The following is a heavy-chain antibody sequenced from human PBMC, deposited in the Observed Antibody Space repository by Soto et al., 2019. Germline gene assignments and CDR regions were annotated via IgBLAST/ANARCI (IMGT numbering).Heavy chain of an antibody. V-gene: IGHV3-30*18. D-gene: IGHD3-10*01. CDR3: AKDRVRTYFDY. J-gene: IGHJ4*02. CDR2: ISYEGSNK. CDR1: GFTFSSYG. Sequence: GWSLRLSCAASGFTFSSYGMHWVRQAPGKGLEWVAVISYEGSNKYYADSVKGRFTISRDNSKNTLYLQMNSLRAEDTAVYYCAKDRVRTYFDYWGQGTLVTVSS.